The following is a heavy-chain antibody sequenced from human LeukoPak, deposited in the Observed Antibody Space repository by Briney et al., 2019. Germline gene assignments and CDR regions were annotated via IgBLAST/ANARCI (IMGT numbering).Heavy chain of an antibody. J-gene: IGHJ4*02. D-gene: IGHD3-10*01. Sequence: PGGSLRLSCAASGFTFSSYGMHWVRQAPGKGLEWVAFIRYDGSNKYYADSVKGRFTISRDNSKNTLYLQMNSLRAEDTAVYYCAKDLYMVRGVNSFDYWGQGTLVTVSS. V-gene: IGHV3-30*02. CDR3: AKDLYMVRGVNSFDY. CDR1: GFTFSSYG. CDR2: IRYDGSNK.